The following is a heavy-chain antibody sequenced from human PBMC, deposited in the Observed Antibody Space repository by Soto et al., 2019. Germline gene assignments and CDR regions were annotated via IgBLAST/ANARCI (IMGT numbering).Heavy chain of an antibody. J-gene: IGHJ4*02. V-gene: IGHV1-8*02. CDR2: MNPNSGNT. CDR1: GYNFNTFD. CDR3: AGGNFRY. Sequence: ASVKVSCKASGYNFNTFDIYWVRQATGHGLKWMGWMNPNSGNTGYAQELRGRVTMTRNTSNSTAYMELTSLTSDDTGAYYCAGGNFRYWGQGTLVTVSS.